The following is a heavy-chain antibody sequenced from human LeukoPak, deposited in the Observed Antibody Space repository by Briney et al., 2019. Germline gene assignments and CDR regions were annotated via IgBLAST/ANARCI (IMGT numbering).Heavy chain of an antibody. CDR3: TTDPYYYDSSGYYYARYYFDY. J-gene: IGHJ4*02. D-gene: IGHD3-22*01. V-gene: IGHV3-15*01. CDR2: IKSETDGGTT. CDR1: GFTFTTYW. Sequence: GESLKISCKGSGFTFTTYWIGWVRQMPGKGLEWVGRIKSETDGGTTDYAAPVKGRFTISRDDSKNTLYLQMNSLKTEDTAVYYCTTDPYYYDSSGYYYARYYFDYWGQGTLVTVSS.